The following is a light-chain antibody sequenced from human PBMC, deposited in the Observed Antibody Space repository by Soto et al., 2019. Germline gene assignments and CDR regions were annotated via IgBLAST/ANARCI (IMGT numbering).Light chain of an antibody. CDR3: QQRSNWLIT. CDR1: QSISSN. Sequence: LTHSPSFLSASVGDRVTLTCRASQSISSNLAWYQQKPGQAPRLLIYDASNRATGIPARFSGSGSGTDLTITISSLEPEDFEVYYCQQRSNWLITFGQGTRLEIK. J-gene: IGKJ5*01. V-gene: IGKV3-11*01. CDR2: DAS.